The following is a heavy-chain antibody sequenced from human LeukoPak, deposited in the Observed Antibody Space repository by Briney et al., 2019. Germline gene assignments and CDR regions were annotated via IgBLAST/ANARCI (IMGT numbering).Heavy chain of an antibody. CDR2: IIPIFGTA. D-gene: IGHD5-18*01. CDR3: ARRVRGGYSYGDYYYGMDV. CDR1: GGTFSSYA. Sequence: SVKVSCKASGGTFSSYAISWVRQAPGQGLEWMGGIIPIFGTANYAQKFQGRVTITADESTSTAYMELSSLRSEDTAVYYCARRVRGGYSYGDYYYGMDVWGKETTVTVSS. J-gene: IGHJ6*04. V-gene: IGHV1-69*01.